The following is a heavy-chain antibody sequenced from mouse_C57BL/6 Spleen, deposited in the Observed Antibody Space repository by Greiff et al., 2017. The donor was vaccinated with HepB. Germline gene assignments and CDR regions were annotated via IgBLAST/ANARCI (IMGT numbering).Heavy chain of an antibody. CDR1: GYSITSDY. V-gene: IGHV3-8*01. D-gene: IGHD1-1*01. Sequence: EVKLMESGPGLAKPSQTLSLTCSVTGYSITSDYWNWIRKFPGNKLEYMGYISYSGSTYYNPSLKSRISITRDTSKNQYYLQLNSVTTEDTATYYCARSDYYGNYAMDYWGQGTSVTVSS. CDR2: ISYSGST. J-gene: IGHJ4*01. CDR3: ARSDYYGNYAMDY.